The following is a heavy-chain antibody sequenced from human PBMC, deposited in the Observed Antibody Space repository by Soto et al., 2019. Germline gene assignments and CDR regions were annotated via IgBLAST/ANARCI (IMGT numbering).Heavy chain of an antibody. Sequence: GASVKVSCKASGYTFTSYDINWVRQATGQGLEWMGWMNPNSGNTGYAQKFQGRVTMTRDTSISTAYMELSRLRSDDTAVYYCARDLGDYYDSSGTTYYGMDVWGQGTTVTVSS. CDR3: ARDLGDYYDSSGTTYYGMDV. CDR1: GYTFTSYD. D-gene: IGHD3-22*01. V-gene: IGHV1-8*01. CDR2: MNPNSGNT. J-gene: IGHJ6*02.